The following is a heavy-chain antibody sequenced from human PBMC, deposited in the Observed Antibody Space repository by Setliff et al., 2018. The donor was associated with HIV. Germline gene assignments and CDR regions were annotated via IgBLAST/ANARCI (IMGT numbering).Heavy chain of an antibody. CDR2: IYFGGST. J-gene: IGHJ4*02. CDR3: ARPFDWGSSHPLGY. D-gene: IGHD3-9*01. CDR1: GGSISSSSHY. Sequence: SETLSLTCTVSGGSISSSSHYWGWIRQPPGKGLEWIGSIYFGGSTYYNPSLKSRVTISVDTSKNQFSLKLSSVTAADTAVYYCARPFDWGSSHPLGYWSQGTLVTVSS. V-gene: IGHV4-39*01.